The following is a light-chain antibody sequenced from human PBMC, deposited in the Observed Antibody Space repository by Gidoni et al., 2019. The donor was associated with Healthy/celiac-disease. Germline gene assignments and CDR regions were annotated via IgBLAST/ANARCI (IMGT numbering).Light chain of an antibody. V-gene: IGLV3-10*01. CDR3: YSTDSSGNVV. Sequence: SYELTQPPSVSVSPGQTARINCSRDALPKKYAYWDQKKSGQAPVLVIYEDSKRPSGLPERFSGSSSGTMATLTISGAQVEDEADYYCYSTDSSGNVVFGGGTKLTVL. CDR1: ALPKKY. CDR2: EDS. J-gene: IGLJ2*01.